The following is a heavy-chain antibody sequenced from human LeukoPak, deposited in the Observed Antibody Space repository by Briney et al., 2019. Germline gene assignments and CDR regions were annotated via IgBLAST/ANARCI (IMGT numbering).Heavy chain of an antibody. Sequence: AETLSLTCTVSGASISSASYYWGWIRQPPGKGLEWIGNIFYSRTTHYNPSLKSRVTISVDTSKSQISLRVRSVNYCARVYEQSYRNWGQGTLVTVSS. CDR2: IFYSRTT. D-gene: IGHD1-26*01. CDR1: GASISSASYY. CDR3: YRN. J-gene: IGHJ4*02. V-gene: IGHV4-39*07.